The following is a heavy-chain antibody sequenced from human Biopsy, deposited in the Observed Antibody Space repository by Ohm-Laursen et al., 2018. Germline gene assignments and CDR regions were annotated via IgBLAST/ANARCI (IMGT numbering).Heavy chain of an antibody. CDR3: ARGSNDFGGLYFPR. D-gene: IGHD4-23*01. CDR1: SGSFTGHY. Sequence: TLSLTCTVSSGSFTGHYWSWIRQPPGEGLEWIGHISYTGYTSYNASLKSRVTISVDISRNHFSLRLSSLTAADTAVYYCARGSNDFGGLYFPRWGQGTLLTVSS. J-gene: IGHJ4*02. CDR2: ISYTGYT. V-gene: IGHV4-59*11.